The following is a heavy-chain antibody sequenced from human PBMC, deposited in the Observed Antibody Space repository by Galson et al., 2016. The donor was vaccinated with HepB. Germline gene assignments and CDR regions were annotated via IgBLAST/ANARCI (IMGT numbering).Heavy chain of an antibody. CDR1: GFTFRSYA. V-gene: IGHV3-23*01. J-gene: IGHJ3*02. Sequence: SLRLSCAASGFTFRSYAMSWVRQAPGKGLEWVFSISGSGGSSYSPDSVKGRFTMSRDNSKNTLYLQMSSLRVEDTAVYYCAKTYFFDSSGPYPGYGAFDIWGQGTLVAVSS. CDR2: ISGSGGSS. CDR3: AKTYFFDSSGPYPGYGAFDI. D-gene: IGHD3-22*01.